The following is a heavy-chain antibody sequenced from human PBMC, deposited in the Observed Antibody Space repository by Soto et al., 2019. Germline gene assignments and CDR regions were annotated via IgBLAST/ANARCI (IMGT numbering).Heavy chain of an antibody. J-gene: IGHJ6*02. CDR3: AAELGFGKLSVV. D-gene: IGHD3-10*01. CDR2: IIPLFGTT. CDR1: GDTFKNCV. Sequence: QVQVVQSGVEVRRPGSSVKVSCKASGDTFKNCVISWVRQAPGQGLEWMGGIIPLFGTTDFAQRFQGRLTITTDESTTTAYMELSRLRSEDPATYYCAAELGFGKLSVVWGQGTTVIFSS. V-gene: IGHV1-69*01.